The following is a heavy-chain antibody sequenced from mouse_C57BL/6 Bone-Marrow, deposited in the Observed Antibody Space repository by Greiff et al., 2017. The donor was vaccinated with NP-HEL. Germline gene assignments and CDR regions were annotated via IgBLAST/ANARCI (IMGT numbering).Heavy chain of an antibody. Sequence: VQLQQSGPELVKPGASVKISCKASGYTFTDYYMNWVKQSHGKSLEWIGDINPNNGGTSYNQKFKGKAKLTVDKSSSTAYMELRSLTSEDSAVYYCARGTYYGSTYWYFDVWGTGTTVTVSS. V-gene: IGHV1-26*01. CDR2: INPNNGGT. D-gene: IGHD1-1*01. CDR1: GYTFTDYY. J-gene: IGHJ1*03. CDR3: ARGTYYGSTYWYFDV.